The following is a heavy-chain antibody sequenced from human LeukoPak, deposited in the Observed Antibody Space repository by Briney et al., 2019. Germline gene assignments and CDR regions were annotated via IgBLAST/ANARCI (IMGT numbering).Heavy chain of an antibody. J-gene: IGHJ5*02. D-gene: IGHD3-10*01. CDR3: ARGRFGELLNWFDP. CDR1: GVSISTYY. V-gene: IGHV4-59*08. CDR2: ISYSGNT. Sequence: SETLSLTCTVPGVSISTYYWSWIRQPPGKGLEWIAYISYSGNTNYNPSLKSRVTISVDTSKNQFSLKLSSVTAADTAVYYCARGRFGELLNWFDPWGQGTLVTVSS.